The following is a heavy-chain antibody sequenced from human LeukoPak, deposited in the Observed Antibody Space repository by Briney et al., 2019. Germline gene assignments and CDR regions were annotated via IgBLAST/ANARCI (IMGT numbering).Heavy chain of an antibody. CDR1: GFTFNTCA. CDR2: ISESGSGT. Sequence: GGSLRLSCEASGFTFNTCAMSWVRQAPGKGLEWVSAISESGSGTYYADSVKGRFTISRDNSKNTLYLQMNCLRVDDTALYYCAKGVFGVNRAFDYWGQGTLVTVSS. V-gene: IGHV3-23*01. CDR3: AKGVFGVNRAFDY. J-gene: IGHJ4*02. D-gene: IGHD3-3*01.